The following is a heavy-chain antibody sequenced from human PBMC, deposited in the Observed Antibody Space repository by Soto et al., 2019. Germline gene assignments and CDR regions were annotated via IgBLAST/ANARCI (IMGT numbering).Heavy chain of an antibody. V-gene: IGHV3-30*03. J-gene: IGHJ5*02. D-gene: IGHD2-15*01. CDR3: AGVVVVAATLGFDP. Sequence: QTGGSLRLSCTASGFTFSEYGIHWVRQAPGKGLEWVAVISYGGSHKYYAGSVKGRFTISRDDSKNTVYLQMNSLKTDDTAVYYCAGVVVVAATLGFDPWGQGTLVTVSS. CDR1: GFTFSEYG. CDR2: ISYGGSHK.